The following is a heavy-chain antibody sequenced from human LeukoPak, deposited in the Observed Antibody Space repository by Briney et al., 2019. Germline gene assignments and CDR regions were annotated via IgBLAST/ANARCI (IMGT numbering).Heavy chain of an antibody. CDR3: VRLGGGDAFDI. J-gene: IGHJ3*02. CDR2: IRSRANGYTT. CDR1: GFTFSGFA. Sequence: GGSLRLSCAASGFTFSGFAMHWVRQASGKGLERVGRIRSRANGYTTAYGASVKGRFTISRDDSKRSAFVQMSSLKTEDTAVYYCVRLGGGDAFDIWGPGTRVTVSS. V-gene: IGHV3-73*01. D-gene: IGHD2-15*01.